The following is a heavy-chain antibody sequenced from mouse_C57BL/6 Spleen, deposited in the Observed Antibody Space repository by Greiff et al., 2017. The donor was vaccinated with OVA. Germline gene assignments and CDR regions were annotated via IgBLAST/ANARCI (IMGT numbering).Heavy chain of an antibody. D-gene: IGHD2-2*01. CDR1: GFPITSGYY. CDR3: AGDRGGYPLFAY. Sequence: VQLVESGPGLVKPSQSLFLTCSITGFPITSGYYWIWIRQSPGKPLEWMGYITHSGETFYNPSLQSPISITRETSKNQFFLQLNSVTTEDTAMYYCAGDRGGYPLFAYWGQGTLVTVSA. J-gene: IGHJ3*01. CDR2: ITHSGET. V-gene: IGHV12-3*01.